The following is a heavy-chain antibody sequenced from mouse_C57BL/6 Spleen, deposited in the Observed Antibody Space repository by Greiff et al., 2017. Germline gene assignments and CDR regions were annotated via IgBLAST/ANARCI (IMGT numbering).Heavy chain of an antibody. D-gene: IGHD1-1*01. V-gene: IGHV1-84*01. J-gene: IGHJ4*01. CDR1: GYTFTDYY. Sequence: QVQLQQSGPELVKPGASVKISCKASGYTFTDYYINWVKQRPGQGLGWIGWIYPGSGNTKYNEKFKGKATLTVDTSSSTAYMQLSSLTSEDSAVYFCARSSITTVVGMDYWGQGTSVTVSS. CDR2: IYPGSGNT. CDR3: ARSSITTVVGMDY.